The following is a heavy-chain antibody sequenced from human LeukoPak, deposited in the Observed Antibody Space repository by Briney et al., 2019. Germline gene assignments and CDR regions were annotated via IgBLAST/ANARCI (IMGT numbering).Heavy chain of an antibody. CDR1: GFSVSSNY. CDR2: IYSGGST. D-gene: IGHD3-10*01. V-gene: IGHV3-53*01. CDR3: AREREGVRSAFDI. Sequence: GGSLRLSCAASGFSVSSNYMSWVRQAPGKGLEWVSAIYSGGSTHFADSVKGRFTISRDKSENTLYLHMNNLRVEDTAVYYCAREREGVRSAFDIWGRGTMVTVSS. J-gene: IGHJ3*02.